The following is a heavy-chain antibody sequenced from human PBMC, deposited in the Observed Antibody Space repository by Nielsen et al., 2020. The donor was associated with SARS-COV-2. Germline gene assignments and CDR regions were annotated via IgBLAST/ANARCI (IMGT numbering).Heavy chain of an antibody. CDR1: GFTFSRFG. V-gene: IGHV3-30*03. CDR3: ARGGGLMPYFDF. CDR2: ISYDGSDQ. D-gene: IGHD2-2*01. Sequence: GESLKISCAASGFTFSRFGMHWVRQTPGKGLEWVAYISYDGSDQYYEDSLKGRFTISRDHSKNTLFLQMNSLTAEDTAVYYCARGGGLMPYFDFWGQGTLVTVSS. J-gene: IGHJ4*02.